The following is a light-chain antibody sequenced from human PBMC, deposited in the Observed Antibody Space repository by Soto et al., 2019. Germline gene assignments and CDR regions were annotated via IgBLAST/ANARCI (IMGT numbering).Light chain of an antibody. Sequence: DIQRTQSPSSLSASVVDRVTITCRASQSISSYLNWYQQKPGKPPKLLIYAVSSFQSGVPSRFSGSGSGTDFSLTITSLQHEDFATYYCQQTYSTHRTFGQGTKVEIK. CDR2: AVS. V-gene: IGKV1-39*01. J-gene: IGKJ1*01. CDR3: QQTYSTHRT. CDR1: QSISSY.